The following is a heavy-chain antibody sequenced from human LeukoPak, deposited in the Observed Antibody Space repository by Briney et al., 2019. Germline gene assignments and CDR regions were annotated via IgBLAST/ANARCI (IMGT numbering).Heavy chain of an antibody. V-gene: IGHV3-30-3*01. CDR3: ARRITMIVVAPFGY. CDR2: ISYDGSNK. D-gene: IGHD3-22*01. J-gene: IGHJ4*02. CDR1: GFTFSSYA. Sequence: GGSLRLSCAASGFTFSSYAMHWVRQAPGKGLEWVAVISYDGSNKYYADSVKGRFTISRDNSKNTLYLQMNSLRAEDTAVYYCARRITMIVVAPFGYWGQGTLVTVSS.